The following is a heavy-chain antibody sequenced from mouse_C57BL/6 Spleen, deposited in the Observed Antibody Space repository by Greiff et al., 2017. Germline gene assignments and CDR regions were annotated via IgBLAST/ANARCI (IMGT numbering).Heavy chain of an antibody. V-gene: IGHV1-53*01. Sequence: VQLQQSGTELVKPGASVKLSCKASGYTFTSYWMHWVKQRPGQGLEWIGNINPSNGGTNYNEKFKSKATLTVDKSSSSAYMQLSSLTSEDSAVYYCARDNGSGYAWFAYWGQGTLVTVSA. J-gene: IGHJ3*01. CDR1: GYTFTSYW. D-gene: IGHD3-2*02. CDR2: INPSNGGT. CDR3: ARDNGSGYAWFAY.